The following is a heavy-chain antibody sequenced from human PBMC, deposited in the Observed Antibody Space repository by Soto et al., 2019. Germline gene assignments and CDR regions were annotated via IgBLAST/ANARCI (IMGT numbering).Heavy chain of an antibody. V-gene: IGHV3-49*03. CDR1: GFTFGDYA. Sequence: GGSLRLSCTASGFTFGDYAMSWFRQAPGKGLEWVGFIRSKAYGGTTEYAASVKGRFTISRDDSKSIAYLQMNGLKTEDTAVYYCTRALIAAAGTAGYWGQGTLVTVSS. J-gene: IGHJ4*02. D-gene: IGHD6-13*01. CDR3: TRALIAAAGTAGY. CDR2: IRSKAYGGTT.